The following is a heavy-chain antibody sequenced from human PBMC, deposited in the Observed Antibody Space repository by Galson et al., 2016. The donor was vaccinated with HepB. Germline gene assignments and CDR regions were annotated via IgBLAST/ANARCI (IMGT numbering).Heavy chain of an antibody. CDR2: IYWDDDK. Sequence: PALVKPTQTLTLTCSFSGFSLSTGGVGVGWIRQSPGKALEWLAVIYWDDDKRYSPSLKSRLTITKDTSKNRVVLRMTNMDPVDTATYYCAHRLCNYGRARFDYWGQGTLVTVSS. CDR3: AHRLCNYGRARFDY. J-gene: IGHJ4*02. V-gene: IGHV2-5*02. CDR1: GFSLSTGGVG. D-gene: IGHD3-10*02.